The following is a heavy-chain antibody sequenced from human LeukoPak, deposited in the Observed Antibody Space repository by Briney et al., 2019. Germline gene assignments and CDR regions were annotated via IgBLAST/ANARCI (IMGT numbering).Heavy chain of an antibody. CDR3: ARGRPYFDY. CDR2: ISGSGGDT. J-gene: IGHJ4*02. CDR1: GFTFSSYA. V-gene: IGHV3-23*01. D-gene: IGHD2-21*01. Sequence: GGSLRLSCAASGFTFSSYAMSWVRQAPGKGLQWVSAISGSGGDTYDADSVKGRFTISRDNSKNTLYLQMNSLRAEDTAVYYCARGRPYFDYWGQGTLVTVSS.